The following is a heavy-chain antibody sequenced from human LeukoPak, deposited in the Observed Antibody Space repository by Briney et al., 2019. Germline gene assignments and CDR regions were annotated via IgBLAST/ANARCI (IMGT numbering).Heavy chain of an antibody. J-gene: IGHJ3*02. V-gene: IGHV3-23*01. CDR2: ISGTGVST. CDR3: AKTLRGLILDAFDI. D-gene: IGHD3-10*01. CDR1: GFTFSSYS. Sequence: GGSLRLSCAASGFTFSSYSMNWVRQAPGKGLEWVAGISGTGVSTYYADSVKGRFTISRDNSNNTLYLQMNSLRAQDTAVYYCAKTLRGLILDAFDIWGQGTMVTVSS.